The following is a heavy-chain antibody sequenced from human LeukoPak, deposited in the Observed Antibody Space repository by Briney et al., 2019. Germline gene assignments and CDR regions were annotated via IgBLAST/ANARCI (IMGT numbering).Heavy chain of an antibody. J-gene: IGHJ4*02. CDR1: GGSISSYY. CDR2: IYYSGST. Sequence: SETLSLTCTVSGGSISSYYWSWIRQPPGKGLEWIGYIYYSGSTNYNPSLKSRVTISVDTSKNQFSLTLSSVTTADTAFYYCARDPDYWGQGTLVTVSS. V-gene: IGHV4-59*12. CDR3: ARDPDY.